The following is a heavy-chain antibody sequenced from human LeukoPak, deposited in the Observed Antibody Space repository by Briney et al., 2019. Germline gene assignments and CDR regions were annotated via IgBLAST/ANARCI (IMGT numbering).Heavy chain of an antibody. J-gene: IGHJ4*02. Sequence: GGSLRLSCAASVFTLSSYAMSWVRPAPGKGREWVSDICGSGGSTYSADSVKGRVTISRDNSKKKLSLQMNSLRAEDTAVYYCAKDTVWSGSGSYYDYWGQGTLVTVSS. CDR2: ICGSGGST. CDR1: VFTLSSYA. CDR3: AKDTVWSGSGSYYDY. D-gene: IGHD3-10*01. V-gene: IGHV3-23*01.